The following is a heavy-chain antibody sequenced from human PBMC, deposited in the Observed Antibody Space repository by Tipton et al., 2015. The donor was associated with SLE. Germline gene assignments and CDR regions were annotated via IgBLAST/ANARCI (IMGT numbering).Heavy chain of an antibody. CDR3: AKEAETGGWYFDL. CDR1: GFTFSSYW. V-gene: IGHV3-23*01. Sequence: SLRLSCAASGFTFSSYWMHWVRQAPGKGLEWVSALSGSGGSTYYADSVKGRSTISRDNSKNTLYLQMNSLRAEDTAVYYCAKEAETGGWYFDLWGRGTLVTVSS. CDR2: LSGSGGST. D-gene: IGHD1-1*01. J-gene: IGHJ2*01.